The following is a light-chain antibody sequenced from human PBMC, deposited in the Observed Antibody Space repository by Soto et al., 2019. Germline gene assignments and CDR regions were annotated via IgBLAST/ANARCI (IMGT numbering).Light chain of an antibody. CDR2: NKN. Sequence: QSVLTQPPSASGTPGQRVTIACSGSSANIGSTTVKWYQQLPGTAPKLLIYNKNQRPSGVPDRFSGSKSGTSASLAISGLQSEDESDYYCAAWYDSLNGVVFGGGTKVTVL. CDR1: SANIGSTT. J-gene: IGLJ3*02. V-gene: IGLV1-44*01. CDR3: AAWYDSLNGVV.